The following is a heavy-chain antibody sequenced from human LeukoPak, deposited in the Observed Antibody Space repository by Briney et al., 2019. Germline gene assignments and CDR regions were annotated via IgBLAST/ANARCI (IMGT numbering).Heavy chain of an antibody. CDR2: IIPIFGTA. CDR1: GGTFSSYA. V-gene: IGHV1-69*06. CDR3: ARSPLSYDSSGYPFDY. D-gene: IGHD3-22*01. J-gene: IGHJ4*02. Sequence: ASVKVSCKASGGTFSSYAISWVRQAPGQGLEWMGGIIPIFGTANYAQKFQGRVTITADKSTSTAYMELSSLRSEDAAVYYCARSPLSYDSSGYPFDYWGQGTLVTVSS.